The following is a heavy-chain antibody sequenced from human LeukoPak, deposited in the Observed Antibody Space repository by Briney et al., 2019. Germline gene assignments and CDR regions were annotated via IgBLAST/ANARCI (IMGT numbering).Heavy chain of an antibody. CDR1: GYTFTSYG. D-gene: IGHD1-26*01. J-gene: IGHJ4*02. CDR2: ISAYNGNT. Sequence: ASVKVSCKASGYTFTSYGISWVRQAPGQGLEWMGWISAYNGNTNYAQKLQGRVTMTTDTSTSTAYMELRSLRSDDTAAYYCARVPLVGATPRWVSRFDYWGQGTLVTVSS. CDR3: ARVPLVGATPRWVSRFDY. V-gene: IGHV1-18*01.